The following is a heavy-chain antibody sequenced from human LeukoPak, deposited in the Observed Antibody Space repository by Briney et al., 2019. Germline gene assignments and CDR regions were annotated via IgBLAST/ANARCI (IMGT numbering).Heavy chain of an antibody. D-gene: IGHD5-12*01. J-gene: IGHJ4*02. V-gene: IGHV5-51*01. CDR2: IYPGDSDT. Sequence: GESLQISCKGSGYSFTSYWIGWVRQMPGKGLEWMGIIYPGDSDTRYSPSFQGQATISADKSISTSFLQWNSLKASDTAMYYCARHDSTLATNYWGQGTLVTVSS. CDR1: GYSFTSYW. CDR3: ARHDSTLATNY.